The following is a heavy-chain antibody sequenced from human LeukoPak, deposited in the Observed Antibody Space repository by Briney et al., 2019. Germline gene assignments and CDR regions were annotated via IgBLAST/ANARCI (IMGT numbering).Heavy chain of an antibody. D-gene: IGHD3-16*02. CDR3: ARGQGRDYVWGSYRTPLIEYYFDY. CDR2: IKQDGSEK. CDR1: GFTFSSYW. V-gene: IGHV3-7*01. Sequence: PGGSLRLPCAASGFTFSSYWMSWVRQAPGKGLEWVANIKQDGSEKYYVDSVKGRFTISRDNAKNSLYLQMNSLRAEDTAVYYCARGQGRDYVWGSYRTPLIEYYFDYWGRGTLVTVSS. J-gene: IGHJ4*02.